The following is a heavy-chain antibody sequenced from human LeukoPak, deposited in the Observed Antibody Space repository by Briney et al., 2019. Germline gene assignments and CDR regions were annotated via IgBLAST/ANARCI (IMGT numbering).Heavy chain of an antibody. J-gene: IGHJ3*02. CDR3: ARDVVVVPAAWGAFDI. CDR1: GYTFTSYG. Sequence: ASVKVSCKASGYTFTSYGMSWVRQAPGQGLEWMGWISAYNGNTNYAQKLQGRVTMTTDTSTSTAYMELRSLRSDDTAVYYCARDVVVVPAAWGAFDIWGQGTMVTVSS. CDR2: ISAYNGNT. V-gene: IGHV1-18*01. D-gene: IGHD2-2*01.